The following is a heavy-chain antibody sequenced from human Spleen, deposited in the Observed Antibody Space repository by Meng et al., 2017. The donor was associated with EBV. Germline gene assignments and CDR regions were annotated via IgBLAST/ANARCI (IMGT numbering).Heavy chain of an antibody. J-gene: IGHJ4*02. V-gene: IGHV1-8*02. Sequence: VGLVQSGAELKKPGASVKVSCKASGYTFTSYDINWVRQAPGQGLEWMGWVNPDSGNTGYPQKFQGRVTMTRNTSISTTYMELRSLTSEDTAVYYCARGMSYYDNSGFFDYWGQGALVTVSS. D-gene: IGHD3-22*01. CDR1: GYTFTSYD. CDR2: VNPDSGNT. CDR3: ARGMSYYDNSGFFDY.